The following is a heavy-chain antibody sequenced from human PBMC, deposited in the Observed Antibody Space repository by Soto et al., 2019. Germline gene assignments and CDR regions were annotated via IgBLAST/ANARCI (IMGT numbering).Heavy chain of an antibody. D-gene: IGHD5-12*01. CDR1: GFTFSSYA. J-gene: IGHJ4*02. CDR2: ISGSGGST. V-gene: IGHV3-23*01. CDR3: AKDHEYSGYQPRY. Sequence: PGWSLRLSCAASGFTFSSYAMSWVRQAPGKGREWVSAISGSGGSTYYADSVKGRFTISRDNSKNTLYLQMNSLRAEDTAVYYCAKDHEYSGYQPRYWGQGTLVTVSS.